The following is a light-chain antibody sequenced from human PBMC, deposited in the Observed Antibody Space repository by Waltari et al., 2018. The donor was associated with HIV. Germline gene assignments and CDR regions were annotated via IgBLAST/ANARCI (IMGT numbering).Light chain of an antibody. Sequence: QSALTQPPSASGSPGLSVTVSCTGTSSDIGYFNHVSGYQEHPGKAPKLLIYYVNKRPSGVPDRFSASRSGATASLTVSGLLAEDEADYYCAAYAGNNFVIFGGGTKVTV. V-gene: IGLV2-8*01. CDR1: SSDIGYFNH. CDR2: YVN. J-gene: IGLJ2*01. CDR3: AAYAGNNFVI.